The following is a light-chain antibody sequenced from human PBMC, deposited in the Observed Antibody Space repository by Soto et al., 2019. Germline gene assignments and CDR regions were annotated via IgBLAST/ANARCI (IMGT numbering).Light chain of an antibody. CDR2: DNN. V-gene: IGLV1-40*01. J-gene: IGLJ1*01. Sequence: QSVRTQTPSVCGAPGQGYTISCSGSISNIWAGYDVHWYQQLPGTAPKLLIYDNNNRPSGVPGRFSGSKYGTSASLAITGLQAEDEGDYYCQSYDYSLSAHYGFGAGTKVTV. CDR1: ISNIWAGYD. CDR3: QSYDYSLSAHYG.